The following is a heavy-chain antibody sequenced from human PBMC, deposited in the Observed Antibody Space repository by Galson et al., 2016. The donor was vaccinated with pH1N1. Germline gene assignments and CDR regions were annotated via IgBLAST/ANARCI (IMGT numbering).Heavy chain of an antibody. Sequence: ETLSLTCTVSGGSISSSSYYWGWIRQPPGKGLEWFGSIYYSGSTYYNPSLKSRVTISVDTSKNQFSLKLSSVTAADTAVYYCARFLYGDYVRWFDPWGQGTLVTVSS. J-gene: IGHJ5*02. CDR1: GGSISSSSYY. V-gene: IGHV4-39*07. D-gene: IGHD4-17*01. CDR3: ARFLYGDYVRWFDP. CDR2: IYYSGST.